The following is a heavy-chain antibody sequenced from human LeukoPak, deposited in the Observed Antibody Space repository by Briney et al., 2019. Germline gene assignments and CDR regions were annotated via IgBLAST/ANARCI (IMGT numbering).Heavy chain of an antibody. D-gene: IGHD3-10*01. J-gene: IGHJ6*03. CDR3: ARALMGSNYYYYYMDV. Sequence: SETLSLTCTVSGGSLSSYYWGWIRQPPGKGLEWIGSIYYSGSTYYNPSLKSRVTISVDTSKNQFSLKLSSVTAADTAVYYCARALMGSNYYYYYMDVWGKGTTVTVSS. V-gene: IGHV4-39*07. CDR1: GGSLSSYY. CDR2: IYYSGST.